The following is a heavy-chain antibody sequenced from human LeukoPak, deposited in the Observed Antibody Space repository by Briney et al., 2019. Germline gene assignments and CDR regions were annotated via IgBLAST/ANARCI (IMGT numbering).Heavy chain of an antibody. Sequence: GGSLRLSCAASGFTFSSYAMSWVRQAPGKGLEWVSAISGSGGSTYYADSVKGRFTISRDNSKNTLYLQMNSLRAEDTAVYYCAKDLSKGFQGAAAGIDYWGQGTLVTVSS. J-gene: IGHJ4*02. CDR1: GFTFSSYA. D-gene: IGHD6-13*01. CDR2: ISGSGGST. V-gene: IGHV3-23*01. CDR3: AKDLSKGFQGAAAGIDY.